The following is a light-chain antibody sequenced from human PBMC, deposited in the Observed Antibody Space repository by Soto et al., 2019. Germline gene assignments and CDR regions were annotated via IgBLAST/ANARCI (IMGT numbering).Light chain of an antibody. Sequence: DIQMTQSPSSLSASVGDRVTITCQASQDISDYLNWYQQKPGKAPKLLIYDASNLETGVPSRFSRSGSGTDFTFTISSLQPEDIATYYCQQYDSLVTFGGGTKVEIK. CDR2: DAS. V-gene: IGKV1-33*01. CDR1: QDISDY. CDR3: QQYDSLVT. J-gene: IGKJ4*01.